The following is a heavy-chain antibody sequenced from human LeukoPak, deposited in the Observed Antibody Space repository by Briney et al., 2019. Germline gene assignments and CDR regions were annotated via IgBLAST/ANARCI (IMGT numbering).Heavy chain of an antibody. J-gene: IGHJ5*02. CDR1: KFTFSNYA. V-gene: IGHV3-30-3*01. CDR3: ARDQGYCSGGSCYSGWFDP. Sequence: GGSLRLSCAASKFTFSNYAMHWVRQAPGKGLDWVAVISFDGSNIYYADSVRGRFTISRDNSKNTLYLQMNSLRTEDTAVYYCARDQGYCSGGSCYSGWFDPWGQGTLVTVSS. CDR2: ISFDGSNI. D-gene: IGHD2-15*01.